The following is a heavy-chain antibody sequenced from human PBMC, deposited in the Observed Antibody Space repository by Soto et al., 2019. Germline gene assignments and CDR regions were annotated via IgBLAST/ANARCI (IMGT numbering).Heavy chain of an antibody. V-gene: IGHV4-59*08. CDR3: ARLGGYYQALSA. Sequence: SETLSLTCSVSGDSLHSYYWSWIRQPPGKGLEWVGYIYYAGSTTYNPSLKSRVTISLDTSKNQFSLELTSVTAADTAVYYCARLGGYYQALSAWGQGILVTSPQ. J-gene: IGHJ5*02. CDR1: GDSLHSYY. CDR2: IYYAGST. D-gene: IGHD3-3*01.